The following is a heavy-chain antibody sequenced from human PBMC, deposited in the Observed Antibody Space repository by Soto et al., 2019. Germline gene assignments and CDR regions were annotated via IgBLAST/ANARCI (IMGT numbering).Heavy chain of an antibody. Sequence: PGGSLRLSCAASGFTFSDYYMTWVRQAPGKGLEWVSYISGSGSTIFYADSVKGRFTISRDNAKNTLFLQMNSLTVEDTALYYRARDCSSTSCYSYWGHGTLVTVSS. J-gene: IGHJ4*01. V-gene: IGHV3-11*01. CDR3: ARDCSSTSCYSY. CDR1: GFTFSDYY. D-gene: IGHD2-2*01. CDR2: ISGSGSTI.